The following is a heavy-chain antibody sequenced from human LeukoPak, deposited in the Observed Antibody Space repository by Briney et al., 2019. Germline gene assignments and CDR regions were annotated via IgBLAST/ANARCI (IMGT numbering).Heavy chain of an antibody. D-gene: IGHD2-21*02. CDR1: GGSISSGGYS. V-gene: IGHV4-30-2*01. Sequence: SETLSLTCAVSGGSISSGGYSWSWIRQPPGKGLEWIGYIYHSGSTYYNPSLKSRVTISVDRSKNQLSLKLSSVTAADTAVYYCARYCGGDCYSFDYWGQGTLVTVSS. CDR2: IYHSGST. CDR3: ARYCGGDCYSFDY. J-gene: IGHJ4*02.